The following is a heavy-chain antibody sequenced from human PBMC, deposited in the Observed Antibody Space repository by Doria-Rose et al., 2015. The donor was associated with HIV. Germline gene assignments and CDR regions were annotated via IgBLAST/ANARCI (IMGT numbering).Heavy chain of an antibody. D-gene: IGHD1-26*01. J-gene: IGHJ4*02. CDR3: TRDNGGAAVGASYY. CDR1: GFTFGDYT. Sequence: CIKSGFTFGDYTMSCVRQAPGKGLEWVGFIRTKAYFGTPEYAASVKGRFTISRDDSKNIAYLQMTSLKTEDTAVYFCTRDNGGAAVGASYYWGQGTRGTASS. V-gene: IGHV3-49*04. CDR2: IRTKAYFGTP.